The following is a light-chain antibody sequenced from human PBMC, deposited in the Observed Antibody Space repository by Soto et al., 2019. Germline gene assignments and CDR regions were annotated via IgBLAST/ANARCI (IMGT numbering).Light chain of an antibody. CDR1: QGVSTW. J-gene: IGKJ4*01. CDR2: SAS. CDR3: QQSNSFPLT. V-gene: IGKV1-12*01. Sequence: DIQMTQSPSSVSASIGDRVTITCRASQGVSTWLAWYQQKPGQPPKLLIFSASTLKSGVPSRFSGSGSGTDFTLTISSLQPDDFATYYCQQSNSFPLTFGGGTKVEVK.